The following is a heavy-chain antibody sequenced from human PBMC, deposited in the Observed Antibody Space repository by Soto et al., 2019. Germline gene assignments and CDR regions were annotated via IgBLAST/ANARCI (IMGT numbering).Heavy chain of an antibody. CDR3: AKNGQPPYYYYGMDV. CDR2: ISGYNGDT. CDR1: GYSLTRYG. Sequence: SVKVSCEDSGYSLTRYGMSWARQAPGQGLEWMGWISGYNGDTKYAQKFQGRVTMTVDTSTTTAYMELRSLTSDDRAVYYCAKNGQPPYYYYGMDVWGQGTTVTVS. J-gene: IGHJ6*02. V-gene: IGHV1-18*01. D-gene: IGHD2-8*01.